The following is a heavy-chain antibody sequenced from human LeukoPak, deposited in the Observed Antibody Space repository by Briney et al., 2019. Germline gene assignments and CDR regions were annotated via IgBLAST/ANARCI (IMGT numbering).Heavy chain of an antibody. V-gene: IGHV1-18*01. CDR3: ARGPPMIVP. Sequence: ASVKVSCKASGYTFTNYGISWVRQAPGQGLEWMGWISANNGHTNYAQKLQGRVTMTRDTSTTTAYMELRSLRSDDTAVYYCARGPPMIVPWGQGTLVTVSS. J-gene: IGHJ5*02. D-gene: IGHD3-22*01. CDR2: ISANNGHT. CDR1: GYTFTNYG.